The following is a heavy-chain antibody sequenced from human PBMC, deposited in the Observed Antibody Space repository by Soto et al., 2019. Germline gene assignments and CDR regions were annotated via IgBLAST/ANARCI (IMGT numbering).Heavy chain of an antibody. Sequence: QVQLVESGGGAVQPGGSLRLSCVASGFDFTYYAMHWVRQAPGKGLESVAVMSSDGSKIHHTDSVKGRFTISRDNSKNTLYLQMNSLRKEDTAVYFCAKDGGVGGTLGLFDYWGQGTLVSVSS. D-gene: IGHD1-26*01. CDR2: MSSDGSKI. CDR3: AKDGGVGGTLGLFDY. V-gene: IGHV3-30*18. J-gene: IGHJ4*02. CDR1: GFDFTYYA.